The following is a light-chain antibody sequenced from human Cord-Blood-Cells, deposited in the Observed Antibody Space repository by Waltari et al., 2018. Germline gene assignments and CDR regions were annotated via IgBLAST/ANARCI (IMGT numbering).Light chain of an antibody. V-gene: IGKV2-28*01. CDR1: QSLLHSNGYNY. CDR2: LGS. J-gene: IGKJ1*01. Sequence: DIVMTQSPLSLPVTPGEPASISCRSSQSLLHSNGYNYLDWYLQKPGQSPQLLTYLGSKRASGVPDRCSGSGSGTDFTLKISRVEAEDVGVYYCMQALQTPWTFGQGTKVEIK. CDR3: MQALQTPWT.